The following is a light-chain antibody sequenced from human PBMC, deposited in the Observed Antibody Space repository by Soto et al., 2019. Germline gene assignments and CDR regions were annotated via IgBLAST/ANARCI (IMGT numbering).Light chain of an antibody. CDR1: QSISSF. V-gene: IGKV1-39*01. J-gene: IGKJ1*01. CDR2: AAS. Sequence: DIQRTQSPSALSASVGDRVTITCRASQSISSFLNWYQQKPGKVPRVLIYAASILQSGVPSRFSGIGSGTDFTLTISNLKNEDFATYYCQQSYSPTVTFGQGTKVDIK. CDR3: QQSYSPTVT.